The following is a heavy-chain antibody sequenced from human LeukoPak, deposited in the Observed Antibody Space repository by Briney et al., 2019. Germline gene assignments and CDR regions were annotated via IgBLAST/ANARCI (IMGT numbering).Heavy chain of an antibody. V-gene: IGHV3-21*01. D-gene: IGHD4-17*01. J-gene: IGHJ6*03. Sequence: GGSLRLSCAASGFTFSSYSMNWVRQAPGKGLEWVSSISSSSSYIYYADSVKGRFTISRDNAKNSLYLQMNSLRAEDTAVYYFARLNYGDALIYYYYYYMDVWGKGTTVTVSS. CDR2: ISSSSSYI. CDR3: ARLNYGDALIYYYYYYMDV. CDR1: GFTFSSYS.